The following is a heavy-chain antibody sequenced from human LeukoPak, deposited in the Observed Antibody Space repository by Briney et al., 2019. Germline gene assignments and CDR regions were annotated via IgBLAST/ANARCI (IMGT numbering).Heavy chain of an antibody. Sequence: PGGSLRLSCAASGFTFNRYNMNWVRRAPGKGLEWVSSISTSSSYIYYADSVRGRFTISRDNANNSLYLQMNSLRAEDTALYYCAKDMDCSSTSCPLDYWGQGTLVTVSS. D-gene: IGHD2-2*01. CDR1: GFTFNRYN. CDR2: ISTSSSYI. CDR3: AKDMDCSSTSCPLDY. V-gene: IGHV3-21*04. J-gene: IGHJ4*02.